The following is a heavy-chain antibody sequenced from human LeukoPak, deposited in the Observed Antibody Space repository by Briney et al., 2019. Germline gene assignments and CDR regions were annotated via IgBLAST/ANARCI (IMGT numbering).Heavy chain of an antibody. CDR1: GFTFSSYS. J-gene: IGHJ4*02. V-gene: IGHV3-21*04. CDR3: AKHPYDILTGYYISYYFDY. D-gene: IGHD3-9*01. CDR2: ISSSSSYI. Sequence: GGSLRLSCAASGFTFSSYSMNWVRQAPGKGLEWVSSISSSSSYIYYADSVKGRFTISRDNSKNTLYLQMNSLRAEDTAVYYCAKHPYDILTGYYISYYFDYWGQGTLVTVSS.